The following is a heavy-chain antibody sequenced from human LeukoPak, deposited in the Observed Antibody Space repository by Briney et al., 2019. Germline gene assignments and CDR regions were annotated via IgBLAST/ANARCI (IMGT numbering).Heavy chain of an antibody. Sequence: PSETLSLTCTVSGGSISSYYWSWIRQPPGKGLEWIGYIYYSGSTNYNPSLKSRVTISVDTSKNQFSLKLSSVTAADTAVYYCARHVTYYDFWRPPDYWGQGTLVTVSS. CDR2: IYYSGST. CDR1: GGSISSYY. D-gene: IGHD3-3*01. CDR3: ARHVTYYDFWRPPDY. J-gene: IGHJ4*02. V-gene: IGHV4-59*08.